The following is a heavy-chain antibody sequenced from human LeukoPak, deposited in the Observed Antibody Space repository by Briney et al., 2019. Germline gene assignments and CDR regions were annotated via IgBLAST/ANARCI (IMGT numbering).Heavy chain of an antibody. V-gene: IGHV1-69*13. CDR3: AREGWQWLVHAFDI. Sequence: GASVKVSCKASGGTFSSYAISWVRQAPGQGLEWMGGIIPIFGTANYAQKFQGRVTITADGSTSTAYMELSSLRSEDAAVYYCAREGWQWLVHAFDIWGQGTMVTVSS. CDR1: GGTFSSYA. D-gene: IGHD6-19*01. CDR2: IIPIFGTA. J-gene: IGHJ3*02.